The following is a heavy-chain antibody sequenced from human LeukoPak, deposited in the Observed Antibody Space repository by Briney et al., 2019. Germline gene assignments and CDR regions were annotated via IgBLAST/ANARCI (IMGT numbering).Heavy chain of an antibody. V-gene: IGHV3-30-3*01. J-gene: IGHJ4*02. CDR3: VRVGYGGKTILDY. CDR2: ISYDGSNK. CDR1: GFTFSSYA. Sequence: GRSLRLSCAASGFTFSSYAMHWVRQAPGKGLEWVAVISYDGSNKYYADSVKGRFTISRDNSKNTLYLQMNSLRAEDTAVYYCVRVGYGGKTILDYWGQGTLVTVSS. D-gene: IGHD4-23*01.